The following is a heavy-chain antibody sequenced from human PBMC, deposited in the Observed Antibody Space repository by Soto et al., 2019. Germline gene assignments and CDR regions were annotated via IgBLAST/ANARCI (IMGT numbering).Heavy chain of an antibody. J-gene: IGHJ3*02. V-gene: IGHV3-33*01. Sequence: QVQLVDSGGGVVQPGTSLRVSCAASGVTFRSSGLHWVRQVPGKGLEWVAVIWYDGVTNYYADSVKGRFTISRDSSKNTLYLQMNRLRAEDTADYYWASDLSRSGNYKNDAFQMWGQGTMVTVSS. CDR3: ASDLSRSGNYKNDAFQM. D-gene: IGHD3-10*01. CDR2: IWYDGVTN. CDR1: GVTFRSSG.